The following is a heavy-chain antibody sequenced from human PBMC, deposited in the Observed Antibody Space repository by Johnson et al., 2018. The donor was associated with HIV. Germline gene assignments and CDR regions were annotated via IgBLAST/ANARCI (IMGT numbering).Heavy chain of an antibody. CDR2: IYSGGST. Sequence: VQLVESGGGLVQPGGSLRLSCAAPGFTVSSNYMSWVRQAPGKGLEWVSAIYSGGSTYSADSVKGRCTISTDHSKNTLYLQMNSLRAEDTAVYYFAIQCPTMVRVRSAFDIWGQGTMVTVSS. V-gene: IGHV3-66*01. CDR1: GFTVSSNY. J-gene: IGHJ3*02. CDR3: AIQCPTMVRVRSAFDI. D-gene: IGHD3-10*01.